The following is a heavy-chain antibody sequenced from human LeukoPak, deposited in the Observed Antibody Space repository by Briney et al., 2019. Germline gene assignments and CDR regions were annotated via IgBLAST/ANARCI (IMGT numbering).Heavy chain of an antibody. Sequence: PGRSLRLSCAASGFTFSSYAMHWVRQAPGKGLEWVAVISYDGSNKYYADSVKGRFTISRDNSKNTLYLQMNSLRAEDTAVYYCARDGPQDAFDIWGQGTMVTVSS. CDR1: GFTFSSYA. CDR2: ISYDGSNK. CDR3: ARDGPQDAFDI. V-gene: IGHV3-30-3*01. J-gene: IGHJ3*02.